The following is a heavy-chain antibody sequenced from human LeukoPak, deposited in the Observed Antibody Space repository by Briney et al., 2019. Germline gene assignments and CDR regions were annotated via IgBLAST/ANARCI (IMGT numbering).Heavy chain of an antibody. CDR3: ARGSSAVAGTCWFDP. V-gene: IGHV4-34*01. CDR2: INHSGST. Sequence: SETLSLTCAVYGGSFSGYYWSWIRQPPGKGLEWIGEINHSGSTNYHPSLKSRVTISVDTSKNQFSLKLSSVTAADTAVYYCARGSSAVAGTCWFDPWGQGTLVTVSS. D-gene: IGHD6-19*01. J-gene: IGHJ5*02. CDR1: GGSFSGYY.